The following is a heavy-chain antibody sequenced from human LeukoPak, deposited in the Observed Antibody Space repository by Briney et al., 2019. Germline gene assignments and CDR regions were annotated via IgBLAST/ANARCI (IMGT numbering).Heavy chain of an antibody. CDR1: GDSIRNDRYY. J-gene: IGHJ6*03. Sequence: SETLSLTCSVSGDSIRNDRYYWGWVRQPPGKGLEWIGEIYHNGSTNYNPSLKSRVTISVDKSKNQFSLKLSSVTAADTAVYYCARRLKRMLRGVIRGSSDYCSHYYMDVWGKGTAVTISS. CDR3: ARRLKRMLRGVIRGSSDYCSHYYMDV. D-gene: IGHD3-10*01. V-gene: IGHV4-39*07. CDR2: IYHNGST.